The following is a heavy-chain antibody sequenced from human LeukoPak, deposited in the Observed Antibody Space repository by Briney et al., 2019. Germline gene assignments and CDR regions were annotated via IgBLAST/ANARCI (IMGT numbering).Heavy chain of an antibody. CDR1: GYTFTSYG. D-gene: IGHD2-2*01. V-gene: IGHV1-18*04. CDR2: ISAYNGNT. CDR3: ARAWQYCSSTSCQHRRYYYGMDV. Sequence: GASVKVSCKASGYTFTSYGISWVRQAPGQGLEWMGWISAYNGNTNYAQKLQGRVTMTTDTSTSTAYMELRSLRSDDTAVYYCARAWQYCSSTSCQHRRYYYGMDVWGKGTTVTVSS. J-gene: IGHJ6*04.